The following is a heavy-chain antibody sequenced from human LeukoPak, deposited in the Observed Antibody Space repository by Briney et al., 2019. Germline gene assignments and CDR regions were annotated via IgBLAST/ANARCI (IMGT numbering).Heavy chain of an antibody. J-gene: IGHJ3*02. CDR1: GFTFSSYS. Sequence: GGSLRLSCAASGFTFSSYSMNWVRQAPGKGLEWVSSISSSSSYIYYADSVKGRFTISRDNAKNSLYLQMNSLRAEDTAVYYCARSLWLHAFDIWGQGTMVTVSS. CDR2: ISSSSSYI. V-gene: IGHV3-21*04. CDR3: ARSLWLHAFDI. D-gene: IGHD5-18*01.